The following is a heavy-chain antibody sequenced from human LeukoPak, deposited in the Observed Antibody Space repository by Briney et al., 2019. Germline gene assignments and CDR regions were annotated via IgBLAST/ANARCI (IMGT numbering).Heavy chain of an antibody. CDR2: ISAYNGNT. V-gene: IGHV1-18*01. CDR1: GYTFTSYG. D-gene: IGHD3-22*01. Sequence: ASVKVSCKASGYTFTSYGISWVRQAPGQGLEWMGWISAYNGNTNYAQKFQGRVTMTTDTRTSTAYIELRSLRSDDTAMYYCARDHGYSDSSGDYWGHGTLVTVSS. J-gene: IGHJ4*01. CDR3: ARDHGYSDSSGDY.